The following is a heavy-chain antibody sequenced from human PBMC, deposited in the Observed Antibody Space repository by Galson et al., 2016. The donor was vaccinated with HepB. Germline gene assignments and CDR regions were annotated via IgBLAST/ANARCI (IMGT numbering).Heavy chain of an antibody. CDR3: ARANVVVGYYYYGMDV. CDR1: GGTISNYA. J-gene: IGHJ6*02. Sequence: SVKVSCKASGGTISNYAFSWVRQAPGQGLEWMGGIIPILGTTNYAQKFQDRVTIIANERTSTVHMELGGLRSGDTAVYYCARANVVVGYYYYGMDVWDQGTTVTVSS. V-gene: IGHV1-69*13. CDR2: IIPILGTT. D-gene: IGHD2-2*01.